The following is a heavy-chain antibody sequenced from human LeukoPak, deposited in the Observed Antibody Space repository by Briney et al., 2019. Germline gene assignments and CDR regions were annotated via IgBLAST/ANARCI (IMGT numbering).Heavy chain of an antibody. V-gene: IGHV4-59*01. CDR2: IYYSGST. J-gene: IGHJ4*02. Sequence: SETLPLTCTVSGGSISSYYWSWIRQPPGKGLEWIGYIYYSGSTNYNPSLKSRVTISVDTSKNQFSLKLSSVTAADTAVYYCARSTTVTTDYWGQGTLVTVSS. D-gene: IGHD4-17*01. CDR1: GGSISSYY. CDR3: ARSTTVTTDY.